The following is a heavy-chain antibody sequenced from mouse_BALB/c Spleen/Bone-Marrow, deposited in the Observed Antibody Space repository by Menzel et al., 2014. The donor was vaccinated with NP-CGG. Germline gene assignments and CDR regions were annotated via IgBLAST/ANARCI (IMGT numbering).Heavy chain of an antibody. J-gene: IGHJ3*01. CDR3: TRWNGHYEGFAY. CDR2: IYPGSGNT. V-gene: IGHV1S22*01. CDR1: GYAFTTYW. Sequence: LQQSGSELVRPGASVKLSCKASGYAFTTYWIHWVKQRHGQGLEWIGNIYPGSGNTNYGEKFKTKGTLTVDTSSSTAYMHLSSLTSEDSAVYYCTRWNGHYEGFAYWGQGTLVTVSA. D-gene: IGHD2-1*01.